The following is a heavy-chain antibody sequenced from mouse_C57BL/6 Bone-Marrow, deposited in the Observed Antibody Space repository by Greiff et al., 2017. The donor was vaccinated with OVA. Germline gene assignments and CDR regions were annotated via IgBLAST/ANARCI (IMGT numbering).Heavy chain of an antibody. CDR2: IDPNSGGT. Sequence: QVQLKQSGAELVKPGASVKLSCKASGYTFTSYWMHWVKQRPGRGLEWIGRIDPNSGGTKYNEKFKSKATLTVDKPSSTAYMQLSSLTSEDSAVYYCARGITTVVATPFDYWGQGTTLTVSS. D-gene: IGHD1-1*01. CDR1: GYTFTSYW. J-gene: IGHJ2*01. V-gene: IGHV1-72*01. CDR3: ARGITTVVATPFDY.